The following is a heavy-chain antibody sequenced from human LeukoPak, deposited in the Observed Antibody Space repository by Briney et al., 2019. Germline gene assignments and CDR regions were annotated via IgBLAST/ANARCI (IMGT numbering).Heavy chain of an antibody. CDR1: GFTLSSYE. V-gene: IGHV3-21*01. CDR3: ARVYSANGYGSGYYDY. J-gene: IGHJ4*02. CDR2: ITSTSNHI. Sequence: PGGSLRLSCAASGFTLSSYEMNWVRQAPGKGLEWVSAITSTSNHINYADSVKGRFTISRDSANNSLYLQMNSLRAEDTAVYYCARVYSANGYGSGYYDYWGQGTLVTVSS. D-gene: IGHD3-10*01.